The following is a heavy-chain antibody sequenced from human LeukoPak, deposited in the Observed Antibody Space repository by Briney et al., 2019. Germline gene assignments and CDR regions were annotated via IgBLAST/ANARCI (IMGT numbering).Heavy chain of an antibody. CDR3: ARPSRGGAVDY. Sequence: SETLSLTCSVSGASINSYYWSWIRQPPGKGLEWIGYVHYTGSTNYNPSPKSRVTISVDTSKNQFSLKLSSVTAADTAVYYCARPSRGGAVDYWGQGTLVTVSS. V-gene: IGHV4-59*08. CDR2: VHYTGST. D-gene: IGHD3-16*01. J-gene: IGHJ4*02. CDR1: GASINSYY.